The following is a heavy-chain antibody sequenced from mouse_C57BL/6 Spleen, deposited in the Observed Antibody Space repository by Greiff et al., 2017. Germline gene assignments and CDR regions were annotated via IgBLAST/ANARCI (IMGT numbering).Heavy chain of an antibody. CDR2: IDPEDGET. CDR1: GFNINDYY. CDR3: ARGGYGDYAFAY. V-gene: IGHV14-2*01. D-gene: IGHD2-13*01. J-gene: IGHJ3*01. Sequence: VQLQQSGAELVKPGASVKLSCTASGFNINDYYMHWVKQRTEQGLEWIGRIDPEDGETKYDPKFQGKATITADTSSNTAYLQLSSLTSEDTAVYYCARGGYGDYAFAYWGQGTLVTVSA.